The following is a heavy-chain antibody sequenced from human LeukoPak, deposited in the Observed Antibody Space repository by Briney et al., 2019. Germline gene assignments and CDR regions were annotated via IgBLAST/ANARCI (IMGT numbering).Heavy chain of an antibody. CDR3: ARSRRYNWNDLDY. J-gene: IGHJ4*02. Sequence: GASVKVSCKASGGTFSSYAISWVRQAPGQGLEWMGGIIPIFGTANYAQKFQGRVTITADESTSTAYMELSSLRSEDTAVYYCARSRRYNWNDLDYWGQGTLVTVSS. D-gene: IGHD1-1*01. CDR1: GGTFSSYA. V-gene: IGHV1-69*13. CDR2: IIPIFGTA.